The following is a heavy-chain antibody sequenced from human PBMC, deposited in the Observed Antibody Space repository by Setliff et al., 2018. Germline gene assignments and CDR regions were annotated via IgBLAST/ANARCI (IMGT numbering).Heavy chain of an antibody. Sequence: ASVKVSCKTSGYNFITFGISWVRQAPGQGLEWMGWISPYNEKTNYAEKFQGRVTMTTDTSANTVYMELSRLRYEDTAVYYCANAEVVVAPWGQGTLVTVSS. J-gene: IGHJ4*02. V-gene: IGHV1-18*01. CDR3: ANAEVVVAP. CDR1: GYNFITFG. CDR2: ISPYNEKT. D-gene: IGHD2-15*01.